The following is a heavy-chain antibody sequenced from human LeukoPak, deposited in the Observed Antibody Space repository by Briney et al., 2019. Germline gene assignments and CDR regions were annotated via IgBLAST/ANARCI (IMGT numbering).Heavy chain of an antibody. V-gene: IGHV3-30*18. Sequence: GGSLGLSCAASGFTFSSYGMHWVRQAPGKGLEWVAVISYDGSNKYYADSVKGRFTISRDNSKNTLYLQMNSLRAEDTAVYYCAKPFYCGGDCYYFDYWGQGTLVTVSS. CDR3: AKPFYCGGDCYYFDY. CDR2: ISYDGSNK. J-gene: IGHJ4*02. CDR1: GFTFSSYG. D-gene: IGHD2-21*02.